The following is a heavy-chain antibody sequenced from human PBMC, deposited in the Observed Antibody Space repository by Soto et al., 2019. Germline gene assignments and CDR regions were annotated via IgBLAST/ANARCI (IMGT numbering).Heavy chain of an antibody. CDR3: AKEQRPSSYYDFGY. CDR1: GFTFSSYA. CDR2: ISGSGGST. V-gene: IGHV3-23*01. Sequence: EVQLLESGGGLVQPGGSLRLSCAASGFTFSSYAMSWVRQAPGKGLEWVSAISGSGGSTYYAGSVKGRFTISRDNSNNTLYLQMTSLRAEDKAVYYCAKEQRPSSYYDFGYWGQGTLVTVSS. D-gene: IGHD3-3*01. J-gene: IGHJ4*02.